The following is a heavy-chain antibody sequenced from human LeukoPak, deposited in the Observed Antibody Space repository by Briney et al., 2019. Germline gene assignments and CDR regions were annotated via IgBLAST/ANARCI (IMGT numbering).Heavy chain of an antibody. Sequence: GGSLRLSCAASGFTFSSYGMHWVRQAPGKGLERVAVIWYDGSNKYYADSVKGRFTISRDNSKNTLYLQMNSLRAEDTAVHYCARDPRFRYSGSYAGPLDYWGQGTLVTVSS. CDR3: ARDPRFRYSGSYAGPLDY. D-gene: IGHD1-26*01. CDR2: IWYDGSNK. CDR1: GFTFSSYG. V-gene: IGHV3-33*01. J-gene: IGHJ4*02.